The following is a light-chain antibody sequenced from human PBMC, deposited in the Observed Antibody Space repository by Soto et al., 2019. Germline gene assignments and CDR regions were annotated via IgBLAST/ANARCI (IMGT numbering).Light chain of an antibody. Sequence: QSVLTQPPSASGTPGQRVTISCSGRSSNIGTNYVYWYQQVPGTAPKLLIYTNNQRPSGVPDRFSGSKSGTSASLAISGLRSEDEADYFCAAWDDSLSGRDVFGTGTKLTVL. CDR2: TNN. V-gene: IGLV1-47*01. CDR3: AAWDDSLSGRDV. J-gene: IGLJ1*01. CDR1: SSNIGTNY.